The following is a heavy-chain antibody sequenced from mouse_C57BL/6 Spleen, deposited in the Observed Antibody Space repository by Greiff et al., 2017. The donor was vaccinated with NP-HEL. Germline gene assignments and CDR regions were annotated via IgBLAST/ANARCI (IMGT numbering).Heavy chain of an antibody. Sequence: EVKLVESEGGLVQPGSSMKLSCTASGFTFSDYYMAWVRQVPEKGLEWVANINYDGSSTYYLDSLKNRFIISRDNAQNILYLQRSSLKSEDTATYYCARGTGYYLDYGGQGTTLTVSS. V-gene: IGHV5-16*01. CDR1: GFTFSDYY. CDR2: INYDGSST. CDR3: ARGTGYYLDY. J-gene: IGHJ2*01. D-gene: IGHD2-2*01.